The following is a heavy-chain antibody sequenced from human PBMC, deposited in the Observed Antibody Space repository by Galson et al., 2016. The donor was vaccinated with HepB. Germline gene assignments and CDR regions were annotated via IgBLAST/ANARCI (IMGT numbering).Heavy chain of an antibody. CDR2: LIPPFGIT. J-gene: IGHJ4*02. Sequence: SVKVSCKASGGIFSNSVISWVRQAPGQGLELIGGLIPPFGITNYAQKFQGGVSITADKSTSTAYMELSSLRSEDTAVYYWVRGDYYGSGSPLDSWGQGTPVTVSS. CDR1: GGIFSNSV. D-gene: IGHD3-10*01. V-gene: IGHV1-69*10. CDR3: VRGDYYGSGSPLDS.